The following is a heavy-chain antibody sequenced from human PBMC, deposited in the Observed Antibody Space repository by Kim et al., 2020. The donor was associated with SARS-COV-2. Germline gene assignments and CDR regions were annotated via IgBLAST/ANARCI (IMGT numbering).Heavy chain of an antibody. Sequence: ADSVKGRFTISRDNSKNSLYLQMNSLRTEDTALYYCAKDMYYDILTQPETWGQGTLVTVSS. J-gene: IGHJ5*02. V-gene: IGHV3-43*01. CDR3: AKDMYYDILTQPET. D-gene: IGHD3-9*01.